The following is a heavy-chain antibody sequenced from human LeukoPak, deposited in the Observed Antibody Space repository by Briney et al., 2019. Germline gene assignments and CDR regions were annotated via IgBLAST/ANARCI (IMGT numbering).Heavy chain of an antibody. V-gene: IGHV3-9*01. Sequence: GRSLRLSCAASGFTFDDYAMHWVRQAPGKGLEWVSGISWNSGNMGYADSVKGRFTISRDNAKNSLYLQMNSLRAEDTALYYCAKDTSGSSFEYFQHWGQGTLVTVSS. D-gene: IGHD6-13*01. CDR1: GFTFDDYA. J-gene: IGHJ1*01. CDR2: ISWNSGNM. CDR3: AKDTSGSSFEYFQH.